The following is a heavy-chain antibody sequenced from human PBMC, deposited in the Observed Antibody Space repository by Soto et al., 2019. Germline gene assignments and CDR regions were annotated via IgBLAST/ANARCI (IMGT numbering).Heavy chain of an antibody. D-gene: IGHD3-22*01. Sequence: SVKVSCKASGFTFTSSAVPWVRQARGQRLEWIGWIVVGSGNTNYAQKFQERVTITRDMSTSTAYMELSSLRSEDTAVYYCAAPKSDSSGYFYPLGYWGQGTPVTVSS. V-gene: IGHV1-58*01. CDR2: IVVGSGNT. CDR3: AAPKSDSSGYFYPLGY. J-gene: IGHJ4*02. CDR1: GFTFTSSA.